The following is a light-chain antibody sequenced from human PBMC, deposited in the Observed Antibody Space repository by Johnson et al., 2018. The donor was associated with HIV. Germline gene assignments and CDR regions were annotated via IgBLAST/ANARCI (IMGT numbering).Light chain of an antibody. CDR2: DNN. CDR1: SSNIGNNY. CDR3: GTWDSSLRIVF. V-gene: IGLV1-51*01. J-gene: IGLJ1*01. Sequence: QSVLTQPPSVSAAPGQKVSISCSGSSSNIGNNYVSWYQQVPGTAPKLLIYDNNRRPSGIPDRFSGSKPGTSATLGITGLQTGDEADYYCGTWDSSLRIVFFGTGTKVTVL.